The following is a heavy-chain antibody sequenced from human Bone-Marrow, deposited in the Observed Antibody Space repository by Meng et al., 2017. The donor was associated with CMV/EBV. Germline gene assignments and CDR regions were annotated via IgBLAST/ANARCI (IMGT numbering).Heavy chain of an antibody. D-gene: IGHD3-3*01. CDR2: IYYSGST. CDR3: ARETRWNYVDY. J-gene: IGHJ4*02. Sequence: SETLSLTCTVSGGSISSGDYYWSWIRQPPGKGLEWIGYIYYSGSTNYNPSLKSRVTISVDTSKNQFSLKLSSVTAADTAVYYCARETRWNYVDYWGQGTLVTVSS. V-gene: IGHV4-61*08. CDR1: GGSISSGDYY.